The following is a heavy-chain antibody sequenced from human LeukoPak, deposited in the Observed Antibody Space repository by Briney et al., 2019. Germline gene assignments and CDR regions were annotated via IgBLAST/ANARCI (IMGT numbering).Heavy chain of an antibody. CDR3: ARVYGDYVIYAFDI. CDR1: GFTFTNYA. CDR2: ISGSASST. D-gene: IGHD4-17*01. V-gene: IGHV3-23*01. J-gene: IGHJ3*02. Sequence: PGGSLKLSCATSGFTFTNYAMSWVRQAPGKGLEWVSAISGSASSTYYADSVKGRFAISRDNAKNSLYLQMNSLRAEDTAVYYCARVYGDYVIYAFDIWGQGTMVTVSS.